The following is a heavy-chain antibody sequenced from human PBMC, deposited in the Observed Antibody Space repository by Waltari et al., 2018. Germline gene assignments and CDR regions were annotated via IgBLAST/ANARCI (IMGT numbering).Heavy chain of an antibody. CDR3: VREKDLGGTCVFDF. CDR1: GFGFSNYW. CDR2: AKKDVRGT. J-gene: IGHJ4*02. D-gene: IGHD1-26*01. V-gene: IGHV3-74*01. Sequence: EVQLVESGGGLVQTGGSLRLSCAASGFGFSNYWMDWVRQVPGKGLVGVARAKKDVRGTADADFVEGRRTISRDNAKSTLHLQMTSLTAEDTAVYYCVREKDLGGTCVFDFWGRGTLVTVSS.